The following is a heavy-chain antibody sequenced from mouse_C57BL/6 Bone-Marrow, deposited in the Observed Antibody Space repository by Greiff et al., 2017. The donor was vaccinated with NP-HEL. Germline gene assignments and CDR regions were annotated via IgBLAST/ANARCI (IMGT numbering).Heavy chain of an antibody. J-gene: IGHJ3*01. V-gene: IGHV1-75*01. CDR3: ARSRFLSWFAY. CDR1: GYTFTDYY. CDR2: IFPGSGST. Sequence: QVQLKESGPELVKPGASVKISCKASGYTFTDYYINWVKQRPGQGLEWIGWIFPGSGSTYYNETFKGKATLTVDKSSSTACMLLSSLTSEDSAVYFCARSRFLSWFAYWGQGTLVTVSA.